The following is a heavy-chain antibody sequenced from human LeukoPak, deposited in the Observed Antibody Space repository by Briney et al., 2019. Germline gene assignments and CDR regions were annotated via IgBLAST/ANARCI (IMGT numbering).Heavy chain of an antibody. Sequence: ASVKVSCKASGYTFTSYGINWVRQAPGQGLEWMGWISANNGNTNYAQNLQGRVTMTTDTSTNTAYMELSRLRSDDTAVYYCARDLAFGEMVTNRGAFDIWGQGTMVTVSS. J-gene: IGHJ3*02. CDR3: ARDLAFGEMVTNRGAFDI. CDR1: GYTFTSYG. CDR2: ISANNGNT. V-gene: IGHV1-18*01. D-gene: IGHD5-24*01.